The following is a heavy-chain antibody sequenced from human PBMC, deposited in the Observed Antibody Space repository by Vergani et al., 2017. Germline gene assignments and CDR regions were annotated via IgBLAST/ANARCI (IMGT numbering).Heavy chain of an antibody. CDR2: ISSSSSTI. J-gene: IGHJ4*02. CDR1: GFTFSSCS. CDR3: ARDPEYYYDSSGYYSFDY. Sequence: EVQLVESGGGLVQPGGSLRLSCAASGFTFSSCSMNWVRQAPGKGLEWVSYISSSSSTIYYADSVKGRFTISRDNAKNSLYLQMNSLRAEDTAVYYCARDPEYYYDSSGYYSFDYWGQGTLVTVSS. V-gene: IGHV3-48*01. D-gene: IGHD3-22*01.